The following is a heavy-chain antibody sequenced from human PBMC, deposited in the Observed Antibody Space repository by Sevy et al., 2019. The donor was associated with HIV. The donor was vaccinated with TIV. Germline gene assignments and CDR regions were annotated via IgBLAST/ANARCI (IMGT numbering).Heavy chain of an antibody. D-gene: IGHD3-10*01. CDR1: GFTFSSYA. V-gene: IGHV3-30*18. J-gene: IGHJ1*01. Sequence: GGSLRLSCAASGFTFSSYAIHWVRQTPGKRLEWVAVISYDGNNKYYADSVKGRFTVSRDNSKNTLYAQMNSLRAEDTAVYYCAKDHNLWSEGGFLHHWGQGTLVTVSS. CDR3: AKDHNLWSEGGFLHH. CDR2: ISYDGNNK.